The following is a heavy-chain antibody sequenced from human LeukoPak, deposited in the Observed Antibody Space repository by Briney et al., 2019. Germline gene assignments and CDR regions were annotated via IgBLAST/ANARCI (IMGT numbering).Heavy chain of an antibody. V-gene: IGHV3-15*01. J-gene: IGHJ6*04. CDR3: AKNAGGSSTSMDV. CDR2: IKSKTDGGTT. CDR1: GFTFSNAW. Sequence: GGSLRLSCAASGFTFSNAWMSWVRQAPGKGLEWVGRIKSKTDGGTTDYAAPVKGRFTISRDDSKNTLYLQMNSLKTEDTAVYYCAKNAGGSSTSMDVWGKGTTVTVSS. D-gene: IGHD2-2*01.